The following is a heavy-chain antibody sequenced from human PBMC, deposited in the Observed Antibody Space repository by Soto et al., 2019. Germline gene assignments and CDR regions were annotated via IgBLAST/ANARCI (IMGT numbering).Heavy chain of an antibody. CDR3: ARWIGYCISTSCYAGGGGYYYGMDV. CDR2: IYYSGST. J-gene: IGHJ6*02. Sequence: PSETLSLTCTVSGGSISSGGYYWSWIRQHPGKGLEWIGYIYYSGSTYYNPSLKSRVTISVDTSKNQFSLKLSSLTAADTAVYYCARWIGYCISTSCYAGGGGYYYGMDVWGQGTTVTVSS. D-gene: IGHD2-2*01. V-gene: IGHV4-31*03. CDR1: GGSISSGGYY.